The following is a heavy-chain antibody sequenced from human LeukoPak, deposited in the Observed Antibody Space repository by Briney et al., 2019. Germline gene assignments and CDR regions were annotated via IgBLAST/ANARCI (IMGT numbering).Heavy chain of an antibody. CDR3: AKEAGVGCWFSDYFDY. Sequence: PGRSLRLSCAASGFTFSSYGMHWVRQAPGKGLEWVAVISYDGKNKYYADSVKGRFTISRDNSKNTLYLQTNSLRAEDTAVYYCAKEAGVGCWFSDYFDYWGQGTLVTVSS. CDR1: GFTFSSYG. J-gene: IGHJ4*02. CDR2: ISYDGKNK. V-gene: IGHV3-30*18. D-gene: IGHD3-9*01.